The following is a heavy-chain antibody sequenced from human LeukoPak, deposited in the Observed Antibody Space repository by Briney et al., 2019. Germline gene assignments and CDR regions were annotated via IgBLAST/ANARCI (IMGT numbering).Heavy chain of an antibody. CDR1: GFTFSSYG. V-gene: IGHV3-30*02. Sequence: GGSLRLSCAASGFTFSSYGMHWVRQAPGKGLELVAFIRYDGGNKYYADSVKGRFTISRDNSKNTLYLQMNSLRAEDTAVYYCARRARLLYYYDSSGLEHAFDIWGQGTMVTVSS. CDR3: ARRARLLYYYDSSGLEHAFDI. D-gene: IGHD3-22*01. J-gene: IGHJ3*02. CDR2: IRYDGGNK.